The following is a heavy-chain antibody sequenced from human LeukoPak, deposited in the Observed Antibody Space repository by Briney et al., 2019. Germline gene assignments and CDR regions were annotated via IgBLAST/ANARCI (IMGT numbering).Heavy chain of an antibody. CDR3: ARGPPNWGYDY. D-gene: IGHD7-27*01. CDR2: MSPNSGDT. J-gene: IGHJ4*02. Sequence: GASVKVSCKASGYTFTSYDFNWVRQATGQRPEWMGWMSPNSGDTGYALKFQDRVTMTRNTPISTAYMELSSLRSDDTAVYYCARGPPNWGYDYWGPGTLVTVSS. CDR1: GYTFTSYD. V-gene: IGHV1-8*01.